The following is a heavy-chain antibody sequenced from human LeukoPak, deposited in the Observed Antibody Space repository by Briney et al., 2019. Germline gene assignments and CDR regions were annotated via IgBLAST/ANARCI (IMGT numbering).Heavy chain of an antibody. Sequence: SETLSLTCAVSGDSVSSDSYYWHWIRRSPGKGLEWVGFVYYSGRTKYNPSLKSRVAMSIDTSKNQVSLRLRSVTAADTAMYFCVREASTSYYDSSGYYRQTETFGVWGLGTMVTVSP. V-gene: IGHV4-61*01. D-gene: IGHD3-22*01. CDR3: VREASTSYYDSSGYYRQTETFGV. CDR2: VYYSGRT. CDR1: GDSVSSDSYY. J-gene: IGHJ3*01.